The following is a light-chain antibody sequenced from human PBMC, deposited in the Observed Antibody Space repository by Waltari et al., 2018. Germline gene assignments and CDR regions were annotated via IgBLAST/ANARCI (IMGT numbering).Light chain of an antibody. Sequence: VLTQSPATLSLSAGERATLSCRASLSVFNYLAWYQQKRGQAPRLLIYDTSKRATGIPARFSGSGSGTDFTLTISNLEADDFALYYCQQGSILPLTFGGGTKVEIK. CDR1: LSVFNY. CDR3: QQGSILPLT. V-gene: IGKV3-11*01. CDR2: DTS. J-gene: IGKJ4*01.